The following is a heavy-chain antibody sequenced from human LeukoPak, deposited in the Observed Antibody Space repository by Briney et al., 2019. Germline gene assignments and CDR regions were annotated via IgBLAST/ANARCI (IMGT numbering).Heavy chain of an antibody. CDR1: GGSFSGYY. CDR2: INHSGST. J-gene: IGHJ4*02. Sequence: PSETLSLTCAVYGGSFSGYYWSWIRQPPGKGLEWIGEINHSGSTNYNPSLKSRVTISVDTSKNQFSLKLSSVTAADTAVYYCARGRGYSYGFRLGFGYWGQGTLVTVSS. D-gene: IGHD5-18*01. V-gene: IGHV4-34*01. CDR3: ARGRGYSYGFRLGFGY.